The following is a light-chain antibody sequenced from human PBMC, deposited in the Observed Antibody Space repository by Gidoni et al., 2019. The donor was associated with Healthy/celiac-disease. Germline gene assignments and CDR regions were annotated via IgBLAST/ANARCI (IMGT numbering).Light chain of an antibody. CDR3: QSADSSGTYRGV. V-gene: IGLV3-25*03. CDR1: ALPKQY. J-gene: IGLJ2*01. Sequence: SYELTQPPSVSVSLGQTARITCSGDALPKQYAYWYQQKPGQAPVLVIYKDSERPSGIPERFSGSSSGTTVTLTISGVQAEDEADYYCQSADSSGTYRGVFGGGTKLTVL. CDR2: KDS.